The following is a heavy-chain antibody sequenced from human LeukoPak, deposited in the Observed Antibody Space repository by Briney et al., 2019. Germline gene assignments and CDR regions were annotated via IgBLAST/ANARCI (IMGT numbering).Heavy chain of an antibody. CDR1: GFIFDNYA. J-gene: IGHJ4*02. D-gene: IGHD3-16*01. V-gene: IGHV3-23*01. Sequence: PGGSLRLSCVASGFIFDNYAMAWVRQAPGKGLEWVSGISGSAERTYYADSVKGRFTISRDNSKNTLFLQLNSLRADDTAVYFCAKRDYASHTDFYPLFDHWGQGALVTVSS. CDR2: ISGSAERT. CDR3: AKRDYASHTDFYPLFDH.